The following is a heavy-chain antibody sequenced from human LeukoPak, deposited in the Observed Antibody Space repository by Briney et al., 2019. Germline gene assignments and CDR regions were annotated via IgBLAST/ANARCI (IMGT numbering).Heavy chain of an antibody. V-gene: IGHV3-30-3*01. J-gene: IGHJ3*02. Sequence: PGGSLRLSCAASGFTFSSYAMHWVRQAPGKGLEWVAVISYDGSNKYYADSVKGRFTISRDNSKNTLYLQMNSLRAEDTAVYYCARDAGPYDAFDIWGQGTMVTVSS. CDR3: ARDAGPYDAFDI. CDR2: ISYDGSNK. CDR1: GFTFSSYA.